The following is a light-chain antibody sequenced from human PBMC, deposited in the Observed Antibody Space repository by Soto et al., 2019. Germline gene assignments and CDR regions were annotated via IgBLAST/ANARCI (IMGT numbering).Light chain of an antibody. Sequence: QSVLTKPPSVSAAPGQKVTISCSGSSSNIGNNYVSWYQRLPGTAPQLLIFDNNKRPSGIPDRFSGSKSGTSATLDITGLQTGDEADYYCGTCDNSLSTHVIFGGGTKVTVL. CDR3: GTCDNSLSTHVI. V-gene: IGLV1-51*01. CDR2: DNN. CDR1: SSNIGNNY. J-gene: IGLJ2*01.